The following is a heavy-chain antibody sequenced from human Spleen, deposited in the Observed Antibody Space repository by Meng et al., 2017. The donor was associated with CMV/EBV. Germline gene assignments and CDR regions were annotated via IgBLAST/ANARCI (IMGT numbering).Heavy chain of an antibody. CDR1: GFTFSSYE. V-gene: IGHV3-48*03. Sequence: GESLKISCAASGFTFSSYEMNWVRQAPGKGLEWVSYITSSGSTTYYADSVKGRFTISRDNSKNTLYLQMSSLRAEDTAVYYCAKDIKRWEAGTFDYWGQGTLVTVSS. D-gene: IGHD6-19*01. J-gene: IGHJ4*02. CDR3: AKDIKRWEAGTFDY. CDR2: ITSSGSTT.